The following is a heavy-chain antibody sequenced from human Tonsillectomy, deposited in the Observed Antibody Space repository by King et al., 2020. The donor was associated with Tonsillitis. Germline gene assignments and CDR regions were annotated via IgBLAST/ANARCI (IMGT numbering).Heavy chain of an antibody. D-gene: IGHD5-24*01. Sequence: VQLVESGGGLVQSGESLRLSCAASGFTFSSYAMTWVRQAPGKGLEWVSAISGSASNTYYADSVMGRFTISRDNSKNTLYLQMNSLRADDTAVYYCAIPQNTIADFWGQGTLVTVSS. V-gene: IGHV3-23*04. CDR2: ISGSASNT. CDR1: GFTFSSYA. J-gene: IGHJ4*02. CDR3: AIPQNTIADF.